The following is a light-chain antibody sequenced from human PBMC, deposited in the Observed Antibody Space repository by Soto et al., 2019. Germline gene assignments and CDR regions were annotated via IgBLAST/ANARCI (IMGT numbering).Light chain of an antibody. CDR1: SSDVGLYNY. CDR3: SSYTGTSTVK. Sequence: QSALTQPASVSGSPGQSITISCTGTSSDVGLYNYVSWYQHHPGKAPKLMIYDVSDRPSGVSNRFAGSKSGNTASLTISGLQGEDEGDYYCSSYTGTSTVKFGGGTKVTVL. V-gene: IGLV2-14*01. J-gene: IGLJ2*01. CDR2: DVS.